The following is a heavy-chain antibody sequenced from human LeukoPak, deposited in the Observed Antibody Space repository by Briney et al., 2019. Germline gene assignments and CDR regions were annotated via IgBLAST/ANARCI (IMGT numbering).Heavy chain of an antibody. D-gene: IGHD5-12*01. CDR1: ITFNHYG. Sequence: GVLKLLFASLGITFNHYGMNLVRQAPGKGLGLVSAISGSGGSTYYADSVKGRFTISRDNSKNTLYLQMNSLRAEDTAVYYCAKAPHIVATISPNFDYWGQGTLVTVSS. J-gene: IGHJ4*02. CDR2: ISGSGGST. V-gene: IGHV3-23*01. CDR3: AKAPHIVATISPNFDY.